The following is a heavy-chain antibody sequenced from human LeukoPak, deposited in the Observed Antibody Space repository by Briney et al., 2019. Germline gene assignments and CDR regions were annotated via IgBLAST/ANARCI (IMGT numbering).Heavy chain of an antibody. Sequence: KPGESLKISCKGSGYRFTNSWIGWVRQMPEKGLEWMGIIYPGDSDTRYSPSFQGQVTISADTSISTASLQWSSLKASDTAMYYCARLRWPRGGRSSFDYWGQGALVTVSS. D-gene: IGHD3-10*01. V-gene: IGHV5-51*01. J-gene: IGHJ4*02. CDR3: ARLRWPRGGRSSFDY. CDR1: GYRFTNSW. CDR2: IYPGDSDT.